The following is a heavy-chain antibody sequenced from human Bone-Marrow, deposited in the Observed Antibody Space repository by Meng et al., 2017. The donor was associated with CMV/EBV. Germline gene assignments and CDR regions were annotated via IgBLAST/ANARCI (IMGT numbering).Heavy chain of an antibody. CDR1: GYTLTGYY. CDR2: INPKRGGT. J-gene: IGHJ6*02. V-gene: IGHV1-2*02. Sequence: ASVKVSCKASGYTLTGYYMHWVRQAPGQGLEWMGWINPKRGGTNYAQKFQGRVTMTRDTSISTAYMELSRLRSDDTAVYYCAREPLNYGMDVWGQGTTVTVSS. CDR3: AREPLNYGMDV.